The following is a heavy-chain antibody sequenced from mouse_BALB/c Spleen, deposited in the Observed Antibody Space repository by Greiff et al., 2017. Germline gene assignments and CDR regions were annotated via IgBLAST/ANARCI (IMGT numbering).Heavy chain of an antibody. CDR1: GFTFSSYG. Sequence: DVKLVESGGGLVQPGGSLKLSCAASGFTFSSYGMSWVRQTPDKRLELVATINSNGGSTYYPDSVKGRFTISRDNAKNTLYLQMSSLKSEDTAMYYCARDLYYGNYVAYWGQGTLVTVSA. CDR2: INSNGGST. D-gene: IGHD2-1*01. CDR3: ARDLYYGNYVAY. V-gene: IGHV5-6-3*01. J-gene: IGHJ3*01.